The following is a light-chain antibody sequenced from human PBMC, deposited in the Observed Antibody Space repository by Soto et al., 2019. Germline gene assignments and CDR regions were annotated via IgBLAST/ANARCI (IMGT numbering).Light chain of an antibody. V-gene: IGLV2-23*02. CDR2: EVT. Sequence: QRVRTQPASVSGFPGRSLSISCTGTSSDVGNYNLVSWYQHHPDKAPKLMIYEVTRRPSGASNRFSGSKSGNTASLTISGLQAEDEADYYCCSYADNNILFGGGTKVTVL. CDR3: CSYADNNIL. CDR1: SSDVGNYNL. J-gene: IGLJ3*02.